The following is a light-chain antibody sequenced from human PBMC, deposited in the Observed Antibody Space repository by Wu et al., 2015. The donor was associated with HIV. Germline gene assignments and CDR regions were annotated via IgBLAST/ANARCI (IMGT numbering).Light chain of an antibody. J-gene: IGKJ1*01. CDR3: QQYYTTPLW. CDR2: AAS. Sequence: DRRXHHVAGRSQGISQFFSPGISRNQGNLLRSLIYAASTLQSGVPSRFSGSGSGTDFTLTISSLQPEDFATYYCQQYYTTPLWFGQGTKVEIK. V-gene: IGKV1-27*01. CDR1: QGISQF.